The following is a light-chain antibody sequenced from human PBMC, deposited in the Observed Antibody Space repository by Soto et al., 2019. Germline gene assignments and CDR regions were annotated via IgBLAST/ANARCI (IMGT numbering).Light chain of an antibody. J-gene: IGKJ4*01. CDR3: QQYYDSLVLS. V-gene: IGKV4-1*01. Sequence: IVMTQSPDSLAVSLGERATINCKSSQSVLHRSNNKNYLAWYQQKPGQPPRLLISCASTRESGVPDRFRGSGSRTDFTLTINSLPTEDVAVYYWQQYYDSLVLSFGGGTKVEL. CDR1: QSVLHRSNNKNY. CDR2: CAS.